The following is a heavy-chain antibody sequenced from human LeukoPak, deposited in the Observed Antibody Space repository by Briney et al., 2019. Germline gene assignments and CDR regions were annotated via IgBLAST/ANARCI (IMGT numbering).Heavy chain of an antibody. J-gene: IGHJ4*02. D-gene: IGHD6-19*01. CDR2: ISGYNGNT. V-gene: IGHV1-18*01. Sequence: ASVKVSCKASGYTFTSYGISWVRQAPGKGLECMGWISGYNGNTNYAQKLQGRVTMTTDTSTSTVYMELRSLRSDDTAVYYCARGQQWLEAFDYWGLGTLVTVSS. CDR3: ARGQQWLEAFDY. CDR1: GYTFTSYG.